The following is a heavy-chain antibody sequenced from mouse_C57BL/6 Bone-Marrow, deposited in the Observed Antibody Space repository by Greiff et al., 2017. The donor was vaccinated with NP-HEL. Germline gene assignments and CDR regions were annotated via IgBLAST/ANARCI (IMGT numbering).Heavy chain of an antibody. CDR2: IYPGSGST. CDR1: GYTFTSYW. Sequence: QVQLQQPGAELVKPGASVKMSCKASGYTFTSYWITWVKQRPGQGLEWIGDIYPGSGSTNYNEKFKSKATLTVYTSSSTAYMQLSSLTSEDAAVYYCATYDYDDGRDYWGQGTSVTVSS. D-gene: IGHD2-4*01. J-gene: IGHJ4*01. CDR3: ATYDYDDGRDY. V-gene: IGHV1-55*01.